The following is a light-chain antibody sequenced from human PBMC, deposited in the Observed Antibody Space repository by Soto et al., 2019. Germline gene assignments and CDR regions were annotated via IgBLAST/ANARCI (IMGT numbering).Light chain of an antibody. CDR1: NIGSKH. CDR3: QVWDSSPVV. V-gene: IGLV3-9*01. CDR2: KDS. Sequence: SYELTQPLSVSVALGQTARITCGGNNIGSKHVHWYQQKPGQAPMLVIYKDSNRPSGIPERFSGSNSGNTATLTISRAQAGDEADYYCQVWDSSPVVFGGGTKLTVL. J-gene: IGLJ2*01.